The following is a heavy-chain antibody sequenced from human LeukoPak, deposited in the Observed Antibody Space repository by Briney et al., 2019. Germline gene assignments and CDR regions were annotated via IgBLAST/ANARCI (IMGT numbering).Heavy chain of an antibody. CDR3: AGVDRLYAFDI. CDR1: GYTFTSYG. D-gene: IGHD4/OR15-4a*01. J-gene: IGHJ3*02. CDR2: IGAYNGNT. Sequence: GASVKVSCKASGYTFTSYGISWVRQAPGQGLEWMGWIGAYNGNTNYAQKLQGRVTITADKSTSTAYMELSSLRSEDTAVYYCAGVDRLYAFDIWGQGTMVTVSS. V-gene: IGHV1-18*01.